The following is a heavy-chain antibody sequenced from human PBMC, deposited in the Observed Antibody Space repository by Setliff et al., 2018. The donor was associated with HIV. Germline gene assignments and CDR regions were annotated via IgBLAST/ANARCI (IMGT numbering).Heavy chain of an antibody. CDR2: LRPSGNT. CDR1: GGSISSSSYY. CDR3: ARQFRYPNRAVAGVDY. J-gene: IGHJ4*02. D-gene: IGHD6-19*01. V-gene: IGHV4-39*01. Sequence: SETLSLTCTVSGGSISSSSYYWGWIRQPPGKGLEWIGSLRPSGNTYYNPSLKSRVAISVDTSKNQFSLKLSSVTAADTAIYFCARQFRYPNRAVAGVDYWGQGTLVTVSS.